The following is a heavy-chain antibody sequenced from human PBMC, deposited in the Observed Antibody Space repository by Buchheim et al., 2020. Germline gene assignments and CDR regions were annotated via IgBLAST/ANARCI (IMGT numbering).Heavy chain of an antibody. CDR1: GYTFTSYY. J-gene: IGHJ6*02. D-gene: IGHD3-3*01. V-gene: IGHV1-46*01. Sequence: QVQLVQSGAEVKKPGASVKVSCKASGYTFTSYYMHWVRQAPGQGLEWMGIINPSGGSTSYAQKFQGRVTMTRDPSTRQVYMELSSLRSEDTAVYYCARDQHDFWSGYSPYYYYGMDVWGQGTT. CDR3: ARDQHDFWSGYSPYYYYGMDV. CDR2: INPSGGST.